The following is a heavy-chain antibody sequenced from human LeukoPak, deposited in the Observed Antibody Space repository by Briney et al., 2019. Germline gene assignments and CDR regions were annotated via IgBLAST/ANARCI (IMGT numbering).Heavy chain of an antibody. CDR1: GFTFSSYS. CDR3: AREITGDAFDI. D-gene: IGHD3-16*01. CDR2: ISSSSSYI. V-gene: IGHV3-21*01. J-gene: IGHJ3*02. Sequence: GGSLRPSCAASGFTFSSYSMNWVRQAPGKGLEWVSSISSSSSYIYYADSVKGRFTISRDNAKNSLYLQMNSLRAEDTAVYYCAREITGDAFDIWGQGTMVTVSS.